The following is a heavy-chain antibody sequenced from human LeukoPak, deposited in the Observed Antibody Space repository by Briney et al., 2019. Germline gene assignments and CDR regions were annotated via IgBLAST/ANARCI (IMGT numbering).Heavy chain of an antibody. D-gene: IGHD6-6*01. CDR3: ATPLASSSCLMY. J-gene: IGHJ4*02. Sequence: ASVKVSCKASGYTLTGYYMHWVRQAPGQGLEWMGRINPNSGGTNYAQKFQGRVTMTRDTSISTAYMELSRLRSDDTAVYYCATPLASSSCLMYWGQGTLVTASS. V-gene: IGHV1-2*06. CDR1: GYTLTGYY. CDR2: INPNSGGT.